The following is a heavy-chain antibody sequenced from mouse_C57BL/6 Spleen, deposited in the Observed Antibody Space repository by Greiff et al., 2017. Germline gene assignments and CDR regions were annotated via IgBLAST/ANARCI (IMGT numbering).Heavy chain of an antibody. V-gene: IGHV1-82*01. J-gene: IGHJ1*03. Sequence: QVTLKVSGPELVKPGASVKISCKASGYAFSSSWMNWVKQRPGKGLEWIGRIYPGDGDTNYNGKFKGKATLTADKSSSTAYMQLSSLTSEDSAVYFCASPYYGSSYGYFDVWGTGTTVTVSS. CDR1: GYAFSSSW. CDR3: ASPYYGSSYGYFDV. CDR2: IYPGDGDT. D-gene: IGHD1-1*01.